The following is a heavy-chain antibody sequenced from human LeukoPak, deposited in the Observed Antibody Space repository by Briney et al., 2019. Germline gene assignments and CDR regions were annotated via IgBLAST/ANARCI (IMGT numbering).Heavy chain of an antibody. Sequence: PSETLSLTCTVSGGSISSYYWSWIRQPPGKGLEWIGYIYYSGSTNYNPFLKSRVTISVDTSKNQFSLKLSSVTAADTAVYYCARDVGRDLHPNWFDPWGQGTLVTVSS. CDR2: IYYSGST. CDR1: GGSISSYY. J-gene: IGHJ5*02. V-gene: IGHV4-59*12. CDR3: ARDVGRDLHPNWFDP.